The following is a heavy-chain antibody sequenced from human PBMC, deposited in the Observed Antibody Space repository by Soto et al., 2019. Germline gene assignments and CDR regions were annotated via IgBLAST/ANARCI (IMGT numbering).Heavy chain of an antibody. CDR2: INPTGGIT. Sequence: QVQLVQSGAEVKKPGASVKVSCKASGYTFTSYYIHWVRQAPGQGLEWMGTINPTGGITTYAQKYQGRVTMPRDTSTSTVYMELSSLRSEDTAVYHCARAQAWGIHDYWGQGTLVTVSS. CDR3: ARAQAWGIHDY. J-gene: IGHJ4*02. CDR1: GYTFTSYY. V-gene: IGHV1-46*03. D-gene: IGHD6-13*01.